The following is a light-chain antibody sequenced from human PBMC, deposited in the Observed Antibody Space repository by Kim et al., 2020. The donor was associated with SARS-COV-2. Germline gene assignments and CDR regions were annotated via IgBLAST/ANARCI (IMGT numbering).Light chain of an antibody. CDR2: EVS. CDR3: AQTTQYPLT. J-gene: IGKJ4*01. Sequence: DIVMTQPPLSSPVTLGQPASISCRSSQSLVHSNGHTYLSWLQQRPGQPPRLLIYEVSERFSGVPDRFSGSGTGTDFTLKISRVEAEDVGIYYCAQTTQYPLTFGGGTKVEIK. V-gene: IGKV2-24*01. CDR1: QSLVHSNGHTY.